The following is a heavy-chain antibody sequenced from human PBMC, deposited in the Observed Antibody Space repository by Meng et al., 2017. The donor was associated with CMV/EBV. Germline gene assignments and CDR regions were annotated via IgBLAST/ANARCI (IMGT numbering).Heavy chain of an antibody. Sequence: SVKVSCKASGGTFSSYAISWVRQAPGQGLEWMGGIIPILGIANYTQKFQGRVTITADKSTSTAYMELSSLRSEDTAVYYCARDAQQLGHDYWGQGTLVTVSS. J-gene: IGHJ4*02. D-gene: IGHD6-13*01. CDR2: IIPILGIA. CDR3: ARDAQQLGHDY. V-gene: IGHV1-69*10. CDR1: GGTFSSYA.